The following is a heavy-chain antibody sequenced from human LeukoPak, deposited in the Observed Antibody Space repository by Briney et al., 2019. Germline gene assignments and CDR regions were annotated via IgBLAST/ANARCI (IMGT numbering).Heavy chain of an antibody. CDR1: GFTLSTYG. D-gene: IGHD6-13*01. V-gene: IGHV3-33*06. CDR3: AKDLSSSWFEGLDN. CDR2: IWNDGSNK. Sequence: GGSLRLSCAASGFTLSTYGMYWVRQAPGKGLEWVVVIWNDGSNKHYADSVKGRFTISRDNSKNTLDLQMNSLRAEDTAVYYCAKDLSSSWFEGLDNWGQGTLVTVSS. J-gene: IGHJ4*02.